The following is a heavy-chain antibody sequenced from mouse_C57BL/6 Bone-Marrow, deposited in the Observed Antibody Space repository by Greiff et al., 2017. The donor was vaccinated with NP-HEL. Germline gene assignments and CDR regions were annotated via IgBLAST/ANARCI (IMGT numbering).Heavy chain of an antibody. D-gene: IGHD4-1*01. CDR3: ARDDWDAMDY. CDR1: GFTFSSYA. Sequence: EVKVVESGGGLVKPGGSLKLSCAASGFTFSSYAMSWVRQTPEKRLEWVATISDGGSYTYYPDNVKGRFTISRDNAKNNLYLQMSHLKSEDTAMYYCARDDWDAMDYWGQGTSVTVSS. J-gene: IGHJ4*01. CDR2: ISDGGSYT. V-gene: IGHV5-4*01.